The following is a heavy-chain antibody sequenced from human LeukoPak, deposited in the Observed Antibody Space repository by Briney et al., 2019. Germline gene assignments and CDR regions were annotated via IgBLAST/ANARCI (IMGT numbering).Heavy chain of an antibody. CDR1: GGSFSGYY. D-gene: IGHD6-6*01. Sequence: SETLSLTCAVYGGSFSGYYWSWIRQPPGKGLEWIGEINHSGSTNYSPSLKSRVTISVDTSKNQFSLKLTSVTAADTAVYYCARAGFALAPHRGTPFDYWGQGTLVTVSS. CDR2: INHSGST. V-gene: IGHV4-34*01. CDR3: ARAGFALAPHRGTPFDY. J-gene: IGHJ4*02.